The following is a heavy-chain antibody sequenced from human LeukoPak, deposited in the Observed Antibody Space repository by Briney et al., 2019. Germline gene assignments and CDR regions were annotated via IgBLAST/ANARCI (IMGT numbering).Heavy chain of an antibody. Sequence: GGSLRLSCAASGFTFSSYAMSWVRQAPGKGLEWVSAISGSGGSTYYADSVKGRFTISRDNSKNTLYLQMNGLRAEDTAVYYCAKDALWFGELPSPDNWFDPWGQGTLVTVSS. CDR3: AKDALWFGELPSPDNWFDP. CDR2: ISGSGGST. V-gene: IGHV3-23*01. D-gene: IGHD3-10*01. CDR1: GFTFSSYA. J-gene: IGHJ5*02.